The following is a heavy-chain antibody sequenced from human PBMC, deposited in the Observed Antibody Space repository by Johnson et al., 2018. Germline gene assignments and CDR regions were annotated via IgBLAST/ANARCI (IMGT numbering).Heavy chain of an antibody. CDR2: IYSTGVK. D-gene: IGHD1-14*01. CDR3: ARDGMCNGQFCV. V-gene: IGHV3-66*02. CDR1: RFTVSNNY. J-gene: IGHJ6*04. Sequence: ELLVESGGGLVQHRGSLGLPCEASRFTVSNNYMSWVRQAPGRGLELVSLIYSTGVKPYADPVKGRFTISRDNSKNTLYLQMNSLRTEDTAVYHCARDGMCNGQFCVWGKGTTVTVSS.